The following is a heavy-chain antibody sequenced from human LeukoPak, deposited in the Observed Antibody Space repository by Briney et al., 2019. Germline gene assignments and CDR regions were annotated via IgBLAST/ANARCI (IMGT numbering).Heavy chain of an antibody. CDR1: GYTFTGYY. CDR3: ARGDYGGNSEFDY. V-gene: IGHV1-2*02. D-gene: IGHD4-23*01. CDR2: INPNGGGT. J-gene: IGHJ4*02. Sequence: ASVKVSCKASGYTFTGYYMHWVRQAPGQGLEWMGWINPNGGGTNYAQKFQGRVTMTRDTSISTAYMELSRLRSDDTAVYYCARGDYGGNSEFDYWGQGTLVTVSS.